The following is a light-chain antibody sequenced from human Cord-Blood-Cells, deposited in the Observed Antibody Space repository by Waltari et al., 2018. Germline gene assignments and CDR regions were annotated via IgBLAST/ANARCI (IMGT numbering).Light chain of an antibody. Sequence: DIQTPPSPSSLSASVGDRSTITCRASQSISSYLNWYQQKPGKDPKLLIYAASSLQSGVPSRFSGSGSGTDFTLTISSLQPEDFATYYCQQSYSTPITFGQGTRLEIK. V-gene: IGKV1-39*01. CDR2: AAS. CDR1: QSISSY. J-gene: IGKJ5*01. CDR3: QQSYSTPIT.